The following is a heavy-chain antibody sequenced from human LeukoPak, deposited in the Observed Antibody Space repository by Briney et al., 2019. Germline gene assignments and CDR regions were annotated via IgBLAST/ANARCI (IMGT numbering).Heavy chain of an antibody. V-gene: IGHV1-69*05. D-gene: IGHD2-2*01. CDR1: GGTFSSYA. Sequence: SVKVSCKASGGTFSSYAISWVRQAPGQGLEWMGGIIPIFGTANYAQKFQGRVTITTDESTSTAYMELSSLRSEDTAVYYCARDQRVEIADWFDPWGQGTLVTVSS. CDR2: IIPIFGTA. CDR3: ARDQRVEIADWFDP. J-gene: IGHJ5*02.